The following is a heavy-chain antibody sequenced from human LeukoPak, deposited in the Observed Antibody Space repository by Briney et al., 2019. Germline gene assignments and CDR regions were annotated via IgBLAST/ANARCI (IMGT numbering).Heavy chain of an antibody. J-gene: IGHJ4*02. Sequence: PGGSLRLSCAASGFTVSSNYMSWVRQAPGKGLEWVALIWYDGSKKYYADSVKGRFTISRDQSKNTLYLQMNSLTAEDTAVYYCARDVGNYDSGTSYFDYWGQGTLVTVSP. V-gene: IGHV3-33*08. CDR2: IWYDGSKK. CDR1: GFTVSSNY. D-gene: IGHD3-10*01. CDR3: ARDVGNYDSGTSYFDY.